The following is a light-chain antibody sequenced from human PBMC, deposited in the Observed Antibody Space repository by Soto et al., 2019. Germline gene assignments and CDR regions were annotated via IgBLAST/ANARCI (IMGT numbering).Light chain of an antibody. CDR3: QQYGSSPLT. Sequence: ELVLTQSPGTLSLSPGERATLSCRASQSVSSSYLAWYQQKPGRAPRLLIYGASSRATGIPDRFSGSGSGTDFTLTISRLEPEDFAVYYCQQYGSSPLTFGGGTKVDI. J-gene: IGKJ4*01. CDR1: QSVSSSY. V-gene: IGKV3-20*01. CDR2: GAS.